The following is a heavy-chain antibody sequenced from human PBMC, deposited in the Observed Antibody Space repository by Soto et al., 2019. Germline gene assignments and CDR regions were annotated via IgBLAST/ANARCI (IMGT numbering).Heavy chain of an antibody. J-gene: IGHJ4*02. Sequence: GGSLRLSCAASGFSFSEYEMTWVRQAPGKGLEWISYISGSGRRIYYADSVKGRFTISRDNAKKSVFLQMNSLRAGDTAIYYCASPREIFTGYNPRFDYCRQGALVTVSS. D-gene: IGHD3-9*01. CDR1: GFSFSEYE. CDR2: ISGSGRRI. V-gene: IGHV3-48*03. CDR3: ASPREIFTGYNPRFDY.